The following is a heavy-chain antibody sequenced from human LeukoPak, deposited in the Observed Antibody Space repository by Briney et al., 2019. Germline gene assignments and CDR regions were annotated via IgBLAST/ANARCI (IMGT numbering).Heavy chain of an antibody. CDR1: GFTFSSYW. J-gene: IGHJ4*02. CDR3: ARRTSGYFGY. V-gene: IGHV3-74*01. CDR2: LNSDGSSI. Sequence: PPGGSLRLSCAASGFTFSSYWMHWVRQAPGKGLVWVSRLNSDGSSITYADSVKGRFTVSRDNAKNSLYLQMNGLRAEDTAVYYCARRTSGYFGYWGQGTLVTVSS. D-gene: IGHD2-2*01.